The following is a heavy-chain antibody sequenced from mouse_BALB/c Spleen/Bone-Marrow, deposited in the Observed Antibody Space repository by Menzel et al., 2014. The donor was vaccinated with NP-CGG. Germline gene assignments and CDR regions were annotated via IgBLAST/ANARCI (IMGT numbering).Heavy chain of an antibody. D-gene: IGHD4-1*01. V-gene: IGHV1-54*01. Sequence: VQVVESGAELVRPGTSVKVSCKASGYAFTNYLIEWVKQRPGQGLEWIGVINPGSGGTNYNEKFKATATLTADKSSSTAYMQLSSLTSDDSAVYFCARCLTGTSAMDYWGQGTSVTVSS. CDR1: GYAFTNYL. CDR2: INPGSGGT. J-gene: IGHJ4*01. CDR3: ARCLTGTSAMDY.